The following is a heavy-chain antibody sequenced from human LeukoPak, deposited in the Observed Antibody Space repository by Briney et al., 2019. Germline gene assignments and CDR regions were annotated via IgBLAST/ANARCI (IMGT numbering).Heavy chain of an antibody. CDR1: GFTFSSYA. V-gene: IGHV3-23*01. CDR3: AKSALGFLGWLLFASGMDV. J-gene: IGHJ6*02. D-gene: IGHD3-3*01. Sequence: GGSLRLSCAASGFTFSSYAMSWVRQAPGKGLEWVSAISGSGGSTYYADSVKGRFTISRDNSKNTLYLQMNSLRAEDTAVYYCAKSALGFLGWLLFASGMDVWGQGTTVTVSS. CDR2: ISGSGGST.